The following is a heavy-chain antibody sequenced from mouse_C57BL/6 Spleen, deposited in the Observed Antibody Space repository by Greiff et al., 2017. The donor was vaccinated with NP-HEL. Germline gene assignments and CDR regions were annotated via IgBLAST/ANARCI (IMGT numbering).Heavy chain of an antibody. D-gene: IGHD3-2*02. CDR1: GYTFTDYE. CDR2: IDPETGGT. V-gene: IGHV1-15*01. Sequence: QVQLQQSGAELVRPGASVTLSCKASGYTFTDYEMHWVKQTPVHGLEWIGAIDPETGGTAYNQKFKGKAILTADKSSSTAYMELRSLTSDDSAVYYCTRQALYFDYWGQGTTLTVSS. CDR3: TRQALYFDY. J-gene: IGHJ2*01.